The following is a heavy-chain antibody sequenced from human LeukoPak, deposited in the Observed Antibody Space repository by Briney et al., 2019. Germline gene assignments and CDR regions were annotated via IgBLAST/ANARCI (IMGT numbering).Heavy chain of an antibody. CDR2: IYHSGST. J-gene: IGHJ4*02. D-gene: IGHD2-21*02. V-gene: IGHV4-38-2*02. Sequence: SETLSLTCAVSDFSIGSAYYWGWIRQPPGKGLEWIGSIYHSGSTDYNPSLKSRVTISVDTSKNQFSLKLRSMTAADTAVYYCARDQAYCGGDCYFDFWGQGTLVTVSS. CDR1: DFSIGSAYY. CDR3: ARDQAYCGGDCYFDF.